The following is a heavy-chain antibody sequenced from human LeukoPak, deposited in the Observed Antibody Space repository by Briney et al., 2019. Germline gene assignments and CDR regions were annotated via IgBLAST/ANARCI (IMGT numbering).Heavy chain of an antibody. CDR3: ARDLAVAGTPLGY. CDR1: GYTFTGYY. Sequence: ASVKVSCKASGYTFTGYYLHWVRQAPGHRLQWVGWVNPNSGVTNYAQKFQGRVTMTRDTSISTGYMELRRLRYDDTAVYYCARDLAVAGTPLGYWGQGTLVTVSS. J-gene: IGHJ4*02. CDR2: VNPNSGVT. D-gene: IGHD6-19*01. V-gene: IGHV1-2*02.